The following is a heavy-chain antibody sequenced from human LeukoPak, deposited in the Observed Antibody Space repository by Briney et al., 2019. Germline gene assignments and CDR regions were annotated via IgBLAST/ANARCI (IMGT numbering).Heavy chain of an antibody. CDR3: ARMGCSSASCYTLDY. V-gene: IGHV1-18*01. CDR1: GYNISNNG. J-gene: IGHJ4*02. D-gene: IGHD2-2*02. CDR2: ISVYNSNT. Sequence: GASVKVSCKASGYNISNNGISWVRQAPGQGLEWMGWISVYNSNTNSAQNLQGRVTMTTDTSTSTAYMELRSLRSDDTAVYYCARMGCSSASCYTLDYWGQGTLVTVSS.